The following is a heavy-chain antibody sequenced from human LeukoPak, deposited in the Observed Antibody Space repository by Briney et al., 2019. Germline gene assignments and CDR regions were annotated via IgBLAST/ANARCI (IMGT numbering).Heavy chain of an antibody. J-gene: IGHJ3*02. D-gene: IGHD1-26*01. Sequence: PSQTLSLTCTVSGGSITGHHWTWIRRPPGTGLEWIGYFYDSGDINYNPSLKSRVTISMDMFNNQFSLSMSSVTAADTALNYCGKPLRPGGRQGCCFDIWGQGTKVTVSS. V-gene: IGHV4-59*08. CDR3: GKPLRPGGRQGCCFDI. CDR2: FYDSGDI. CDR1: GGSITGHH.